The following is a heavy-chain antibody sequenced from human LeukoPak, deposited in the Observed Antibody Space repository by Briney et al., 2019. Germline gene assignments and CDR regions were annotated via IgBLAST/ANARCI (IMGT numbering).Heavy chain of an antibody. Sequence: PSETLSLTCTVSGASMTSYYWSWIRQPPGKGLEWIGYIYYSGSTNYNPSLKSRVTISVDTSKNQFSLKLSSVTAADTAVYYCARTLHYYDSSISTDAFDIWGQGTMVTVSS. CDR2: IYYSGST. J-gene: IGHJ3*02. CDR1: GASMTSYY. V-gene: IGHV4-59*08. D-gene: IGHD3-22*01. CDR3: ARTLHYYDSSISTDAFDI.